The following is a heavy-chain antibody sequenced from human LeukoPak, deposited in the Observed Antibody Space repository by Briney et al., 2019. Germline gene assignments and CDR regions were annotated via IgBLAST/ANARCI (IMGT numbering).Heavy chain of an antibody. CDR3: ARGHVAARPLWFDP. Sequence: SETLSLTCTVSGGSISSYYWSWIRQPAGKGLEWIGRIYTSGSTNCNPSLKSRVTMSVDTSKNQFSLKLSSVTAADTAVYYCARGHVAARPLWFDPWGQGTRVTVSS. CDR2: IYTSGST. D-gene: IGHD6-6*01. V-gene: IGHV4-4*07. J-gene: IGHJ5*02. CDR1: GGSISSYY.